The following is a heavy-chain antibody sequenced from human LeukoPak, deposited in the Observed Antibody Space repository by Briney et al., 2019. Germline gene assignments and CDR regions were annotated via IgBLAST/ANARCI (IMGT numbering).Heavy chain of an antibody. D-gene: IGHD5-18*01. CDR3: ARQGDAATGGFDS. CDR1: GDSISSSNW. CDR2: IYHSGST. J-gene: IGHJ4*02. V-gene: IGHV4-4*02. Sequence: PSGTLSLTCAVSGDSISSSNWWSWVRQPPGKGLEWIGEIYHSGSTNYNPSLKSRVTIPVDKSKNHFSLKLNSVTAADTAIYYCARQGDAATGGFDSWGQGTLVTVSS.